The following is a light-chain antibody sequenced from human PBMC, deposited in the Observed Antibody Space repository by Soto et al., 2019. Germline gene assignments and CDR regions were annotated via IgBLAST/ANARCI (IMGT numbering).Light chain of an antibody. CDR2: DAS. J-gene: IGKJ5*01. CDR3: QQYDYLLIT. V-gene: IGKV1-33*01. CDR1: QDISNY. Sequence: DIQMTQSPSSLSASVGDRVTITCQASQDISNYLNWYQQKPGEAPKLLIYDASNLETGAQSRFSGSGSGTNFTFTISSLQPEDIATYYCQQYDYLLITFGRGTRLEIK.